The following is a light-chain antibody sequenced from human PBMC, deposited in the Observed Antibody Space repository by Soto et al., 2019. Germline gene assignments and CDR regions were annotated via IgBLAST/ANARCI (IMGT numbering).Light chain of an antibody. J-gene: IGKJ4*01. CDR3: QQYESSPLT. CDR2: RAS. V-gene: IGKV3-20*01. Sequence: EIVLTQSPDTLSLSPGERATLSCRPSQSVSSTYLAWYQQKPGQAPRLLIYRASTRATGIPDRFSGSGSGTAFTLTISRLEPEDFAVYYCQQYESSPLTFGGGTKVEIK. CDR1: QSVSSTY.